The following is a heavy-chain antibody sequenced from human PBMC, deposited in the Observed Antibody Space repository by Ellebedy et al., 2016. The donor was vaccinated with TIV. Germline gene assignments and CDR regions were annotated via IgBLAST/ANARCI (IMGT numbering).Heavy chain of an antibody. CDR3: ARATQWLTFDY. D-gene: IGHD6-19*01. J-gene: IGHJ4*02. CDR1: GFTVSTIY. V-gene: IGHV3-53*01. Sequence: GESLKISCAASGFTVSTIYLSWVRQAPGKGLEWVSLVHIDGNIVYADSVRGRFTMSRDVSKNTVDLQMNSLRAEDTAVYYCARATQWLTFDYWGQGILVTVSS. CDR2: VHIDGNI.